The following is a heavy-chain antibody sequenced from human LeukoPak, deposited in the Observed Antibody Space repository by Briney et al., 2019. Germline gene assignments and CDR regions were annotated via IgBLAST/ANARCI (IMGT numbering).Heavy chain of an antibody. V-gene: IGHV1-69*06. Sequence: SVKVSCKASGGTFSSYAISWVRQAPGQGLEWMGGIIPIFGTANYAQKFQGRVTITADKSTSTAYMELSSLRSEDTAVYYCARGGDIQDPSYYHSYMDVWGKGTPVTVSS. D-gene: IGHD3-9*01. CDR3: ARGGDIQDPSYYHSYMDV. J-gene: IGHJ6*03. CDR2: IIPIFGTA. CDR1: GGTFSSYA.